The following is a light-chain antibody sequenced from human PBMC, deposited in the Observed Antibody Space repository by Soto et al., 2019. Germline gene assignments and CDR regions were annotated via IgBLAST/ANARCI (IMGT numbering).Light chain of an antibody. CDR2: APS. Sequence: AIPVTQPPSSRTASVGDRVTIPCHATLCSRHNLGCYQKKPRKAPTLLLVAPSSLQSGVPSIFCDSGSGTDFPPTTSILQPEDFATQSCLQDYNSPRTFGQGTKV. CDR3: LQDYNSPRT. J-gene: IGKJ1*01. V-gene: IGKV1-6*01. CDR1: LCSRHN.